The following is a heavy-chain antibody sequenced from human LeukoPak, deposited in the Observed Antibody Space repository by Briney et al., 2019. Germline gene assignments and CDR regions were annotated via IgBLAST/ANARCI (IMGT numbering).Heavy chain of an antibody. J-gene: IGHJ3*02. V-gene: IGHV4-31*03. CDR3: ARAPGIEKQLVNIDAFDI. CDR1: GGSISSGGYY. Sequence: SQTLSLTCTVSGGSISSGGYYWSWIRQHPGKGLEWIGYIYYSGSTYYNPSLKSRVTISVDTSKNQFSLELSSVTAADTAVYYCARAPGIEKQLVNIDAFDIWGQGTMVTVSS. CDR2: IYYSGST. D-gene: IGHD6-13*01.